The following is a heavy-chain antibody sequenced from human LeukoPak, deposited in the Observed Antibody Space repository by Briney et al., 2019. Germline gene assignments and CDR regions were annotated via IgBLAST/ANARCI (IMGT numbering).Heavy chain of an antibody. CDR1: GGSISSYY. CDR2: IYYSGST. Sequence: PSETLSLTCTVSGGSISSYYWSWIRQPPGKGLEWIGYIYYSGSTNCNPSLKSRVTISVDTSKNQFSLKLSSVTAADTAVYYCARHPMYSSGWFDYWGPGTLVTVSS. V-gene: IGHV4-59*08. CDR3: ARHPMYSSGWFDY. J-gene: IGHJ4*02. D-gene: IGHD6-19*01.